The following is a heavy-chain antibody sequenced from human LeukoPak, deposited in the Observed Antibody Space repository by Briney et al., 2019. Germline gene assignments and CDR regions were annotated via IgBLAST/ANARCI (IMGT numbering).Heavy chain of an antibody. J-gene: IGHJ5*02. Sequence: GASVKVSCKASGYTFTSYDINWVRQATGQGLEWMGWMNPNSGNTGYAQKFQGRVTITRNTSISTAYMELSSLRSEDTAVYYCARDSQDTHPPDAREAQSGWFDPWGQGTLVTVSS. D-gene: IGHD2-15*01. V-gene: IGHV1-8*03. CDR1: GYTFTSYD. CDR3: ARDSQDTHPPDAREAQSGWFDP. CDR2: MNPNSGNT.